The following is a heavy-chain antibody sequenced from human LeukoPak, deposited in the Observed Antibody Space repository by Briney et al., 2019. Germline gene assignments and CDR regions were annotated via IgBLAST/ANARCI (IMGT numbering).Heavy chain of an antibody. V-gene: IGHV1-46*01. D-gene: IGHD3-10*01. CDR3: AREYNGSGSYSPYYYYMDV. CDR1: GYTFTSYY. J-gene: IGHJ6*03. Sequence: ASVKVSCKASGYTFTSYYMHWVRQAPGQGLEWMGIINPSGGSTSYAQKFQGRVTMTRDMSTSTVYMELNSLRSEDTAVYYCAREYNGSGSYSPYYYYMDVWGKGTTVTISS. CDR2: INPSGGST.